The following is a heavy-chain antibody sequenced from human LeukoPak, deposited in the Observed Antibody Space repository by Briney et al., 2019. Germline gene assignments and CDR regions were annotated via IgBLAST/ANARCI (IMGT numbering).Heavy chain of an antibody. Sequence: GGSLRLSCAVSGFTFSRYTMNWVRQVPGKGLEWVSCISGGSGSSSYIYYADSVKGRFTISRDNSKNTLYLQMNSLRAEDTAVYYCAKDLSGGSGSNWFDPWGQGTLVTVSS. V-gene: IGHV3-21*04. D-gene: IGHD3-10*01. CDR3: AKDLSGGSGSNWFDP. J-gene: IGHJ5*02. CDR2: ISGGSGSSSYI. CDR1: GFTFSRYT.